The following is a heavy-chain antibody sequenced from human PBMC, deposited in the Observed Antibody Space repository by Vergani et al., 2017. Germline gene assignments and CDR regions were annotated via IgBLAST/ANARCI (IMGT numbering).Heavy chain of an antibody. D-gene: IGHD3-3*01. CDR3: VASPWLLSNDAFDI. V-gene: IGHV3-72*01. CDR1: VFTFSDHY. CDR2: TRNKANSYTT. J-gene: IGHJ3*02. Sequence: EVQLVESGGGLVQPGGSLRLSCAASVFTFSDHYMDWVRQAPGKGLEWVGRTRNKANSYTTEYAASVKGRFTISRDDSKNSLYLQMNRLKTDDTAVYYCVASPWLLSNDAFDIWGQGTMVTVSS.